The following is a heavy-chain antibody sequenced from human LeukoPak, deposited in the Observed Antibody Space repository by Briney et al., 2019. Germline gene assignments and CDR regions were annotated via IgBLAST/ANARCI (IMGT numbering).Heavy chain of an antibody. J-gene: IGHJ4*02. Sequence: GGSLRLSCAASGFTFNIYSMSWVRQAPGKGLEWVSSITSSGDASFYADSVKDRFTISRDNSKNMLYLQMSRLRAEDTAVYYCAKDRPNYHESNGHYYRPNGDYWGQGTLVTVSS. V-gene: IGHV3-23*01. CDR1: GFTFNIYS. D-gene: IGHD3-22*01. CDR3: AKDRPNYHESNGHYYRPNGDY. CDR2: ITSSGDAS.